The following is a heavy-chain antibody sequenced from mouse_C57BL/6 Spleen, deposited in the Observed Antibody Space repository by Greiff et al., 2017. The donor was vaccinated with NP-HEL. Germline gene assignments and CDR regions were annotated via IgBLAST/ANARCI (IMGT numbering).Heavy chain of an antibody. J-gene: IGHJ1*03. D-gene: IGHD2-1*01. Sequence: EVHLVESEGGLVQPGSSMKLSCTASGFTFSDYYMAWVRQVPEKGLEWVANINYDGSSTYYLDSLKSRFIISRDNAKNILYLQMSSLKSEDTATYYCARYGNYRYFDVWGTGTTVTVSS. CDR1: GFTFSDYY. CDR2: INYDGSST. CDR3: ARYGNYRYFDV. V-gene: IGHV5-16*01.